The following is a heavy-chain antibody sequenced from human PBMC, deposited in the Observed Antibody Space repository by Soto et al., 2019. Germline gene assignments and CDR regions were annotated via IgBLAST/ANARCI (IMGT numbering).Heavy chain of an antibody. CDR2: ISYDGSNK. J-gene: IGHJ4*02. CDR1: GFTFSSYG. V-gene: IGHV3-30*18. Sequence: QVQLVESGGGVVQPGRSLRLSCAASGFTFSSYGMHWVRQAPGKGLEWVVVISYDGSNKYYADSVKGRFTISRDDSKNTLYLQMNSLRAEDTAMYYCAKPRDLWLPKFDYWGQGTLVIVSS. D-gene: IGHD5-18*01. CDR3: AKPRDLWLPKFDY.